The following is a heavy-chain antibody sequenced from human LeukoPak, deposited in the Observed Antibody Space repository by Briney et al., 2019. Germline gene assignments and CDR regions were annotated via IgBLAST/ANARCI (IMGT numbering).Heavy chain of an antibody. CDR1: GFTFRRYD. Sequence: TGGYLRLSCAASGFTFRRYDMHWVRQSTGKGLEWVSGIGTAGDTFYLGSVKGRFTISRENAKNSLYLQMNSLRVGDTAVYYCARSVPGGSGWMGAIEYWGQGTLVTVPS. CDR2: IGTAGDT. CDR3: ARSVPGGSGWMGAIEY. V-gene: IGHV3-13*01. D-gene: IGHD6-19*01. J-gene: IGHJ4*02.